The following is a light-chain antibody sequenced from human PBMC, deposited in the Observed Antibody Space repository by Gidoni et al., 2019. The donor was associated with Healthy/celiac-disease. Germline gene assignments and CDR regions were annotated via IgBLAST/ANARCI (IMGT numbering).Light chain of an antibody. J-gene: IGKJ5*01. V-gene: IGKV3-20*01. Sequence: EIVLTQSPGTLSLSPGERANLSCRASQSVSSSYLAWYQQKPGQAPRLLIYGASSRATGIPDRFSGSGSGTDFTLTISRLEPEDFAGYYCQQYGSSPLFGQGTRLEIK. CDR3: QQYGSSPL. CDR1: QSVSSSY. CDR2: GAS.